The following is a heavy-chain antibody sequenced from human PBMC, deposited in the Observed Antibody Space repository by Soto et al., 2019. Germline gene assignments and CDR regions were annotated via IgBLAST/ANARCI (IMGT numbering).Heavy chain of an antibody. Sequence: PGGSLRLSFPASGFTFSSYAMHWVRQSPGEGLELVAVISYDVSDKDYADSFKGRFTISRDNSKDTLYLQMNGLRAEDRAVYYCARDSYASHVWGQGTTVTVSS. CDR2: ISYDVSDK. CDR3: ARDSYASHV. J-gene: IGHJ6*02. CDR1: GFTFSSYA. V-gene: IGHV3-30*03. D-gene: IGHD4-17*01.